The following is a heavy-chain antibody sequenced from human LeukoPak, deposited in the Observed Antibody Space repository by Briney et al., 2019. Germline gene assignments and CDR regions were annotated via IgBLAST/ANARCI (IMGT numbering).Heavy chain of an antibody. Sequence: SGPTLVNPTQTLTLTCTFSGFSLSTSGVGVGWIRQPPGKALEWLALIYWDDDKRYSPSLKSRLTITKDTSKNQVVLTVTNMDPVDTATYYCAHQGGFDSSGHYFAYWGQGTLVTVSS. V-gene: IGHV2-5*02. CDR2: IYWDDDK. CDR1: GFSLSTSGVG. D-gene: IGHD3-22*01. CDR3: AHQGGFDSSGHYFAY. J-gene: IGHJ4*02.